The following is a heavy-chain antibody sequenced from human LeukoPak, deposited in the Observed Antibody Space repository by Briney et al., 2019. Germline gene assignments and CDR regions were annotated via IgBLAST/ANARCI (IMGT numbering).Heavy chain of an antibody. CDR1: GGSISSGSYY. Sequence: SQTLSLTCTVSGGSISSGSYYWGWIRQPPGKGLEWIGSIYYSGSTYYNPSLKSRVTISVDTSKNQFSLKLSSVTAADTAVYYRARIDDSSGYSFDYWGQGTLVTVSS. V-gene: IGHV4-39*07. J-gene: IGHJ4*02. D-gene: IGHD3-22*01. CDR2: IYYSGST. CDR3: ARIDDSSGYSFDY.